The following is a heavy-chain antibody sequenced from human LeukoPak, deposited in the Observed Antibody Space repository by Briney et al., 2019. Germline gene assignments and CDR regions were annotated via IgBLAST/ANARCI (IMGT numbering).Heavy chain of an antibody. Sequence: GGSLRLSCAASGLTFSSHWMHWVRQAPGKGLEWVSAIGGAGINTYYADSVKGRFTISRDNSKNTLYLQMNSLRAEDTAVYYCAKDRSWSLHYGLDVWGQGTTVTVSS. CDR1: GLTFSSHW. CDR2: IGGAGINT. CDR3: AKDRSWSLHYGLDV. J-gene: IGHJ6*02. D-gene: IGHD6-13*01. V-gene: IGHV3-23*01.